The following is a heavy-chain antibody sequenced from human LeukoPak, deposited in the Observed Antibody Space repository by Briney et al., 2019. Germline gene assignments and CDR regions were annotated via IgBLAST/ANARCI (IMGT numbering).Heavy chain of an antibody. Sequence: GGSLRLSCAASGFTFSSYWMSWVRQAPGKGLEWVANIKQDGSEKYYVDSVKGRFTITRDNAKNSLYLQTNSLRAEDTAVYYCARDWGGDGGYYFDYWGQGTLVTVSS. CDR3: ARDWGGDGGYYFDY. CDR1: GFTFSSYW. V-gene: IGHV3-7*01. D-gene: IGHD2-21*01. J-gene: IGHJ4*02. CDR2: IKQDGSEK.